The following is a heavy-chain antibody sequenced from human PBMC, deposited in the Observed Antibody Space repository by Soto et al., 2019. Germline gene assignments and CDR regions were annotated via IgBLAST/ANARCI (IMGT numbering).Heavy chain of an antibody. D-gene: IGHD2-15*01. CDR1: GYTFTSYG. CDR2: ISAYNGNT. Sequence: QVQLVQSGAEVKKPGASVKVSCKASGYTFTSYGISWVRQAPGQGLEWMGWISAYNGNTNYAQKLQGRVTMTTDTATSTADMERRSLRSDDTAVYYCGVWVSDSSCYGCYVDYWGQGTLVTVSS. CDR3: GVWVSDSSCYGCYVDY. J-gene: IGHJ4*02. V-gene: IGHV1-18*01.